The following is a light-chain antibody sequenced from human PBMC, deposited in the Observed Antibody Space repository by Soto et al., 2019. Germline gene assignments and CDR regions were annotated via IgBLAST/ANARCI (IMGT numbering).Light chain of an antibody. CDR2: WAS. Sequence: DIVMTQSPDSLAVSLGERATINCKSSQNVLYSSNNKNYLAWYQQKPGQPPRLLIYWASNRESGVPDRFSGSGSGTDFTLTISGLQAEDVAVYYCQQYYVTPYTFGQGTKLEIK. CDR3: QQYYVTPYT. V-gene: IGKV4-1*01. J-gene: IGKJ2*01. CDR1: QNVLYSSNNKNY.